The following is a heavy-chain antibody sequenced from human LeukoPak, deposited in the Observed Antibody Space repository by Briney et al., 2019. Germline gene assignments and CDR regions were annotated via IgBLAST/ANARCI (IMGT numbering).Heavy chain of an antibody. CDR2: IYYSGST. Sequence: GSLRLSCAASGFTFSSYSMNWVRQAPGKGLEWIGSIYYSGSTYYNPSLKSRVTISVDTSKNQFSLKLSSVTAADTAVYYCARVHFSRRITIFGVVINIFDYWGQGTLVTVSS. V-gene: IGHV4-59*05. J-gene: IGHJ4*02. D-gene: IGHD3-3*01. CDR3: ARVHFSRRITIFGVVINIFDY. CDR1: GFTFSSYSMN.